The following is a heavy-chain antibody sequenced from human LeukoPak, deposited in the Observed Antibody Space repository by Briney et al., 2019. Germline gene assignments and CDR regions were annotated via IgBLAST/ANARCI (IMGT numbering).Heavy chain of an antibody. V-gene: IGHV4-30-2*01. CDR2: IYHSGST. J-gene: IGHJ5*02. CDR3: ARGAPGGYYYDSSGYYYFWFDP. Sequence: SETLSLTCAVSGGSIGSGGYSWSWIRQPPGKGLEWIGYIYHSGSTYYNPSLKSRVTISVDRSKNQFSLKLSSVTAADTAVYYCARGAPGGYYYDSSGYYYFWFDPWGQGTLVTVSS. CDR1: GGSIGSGGYS. D-gene: IGHD3-22*01.